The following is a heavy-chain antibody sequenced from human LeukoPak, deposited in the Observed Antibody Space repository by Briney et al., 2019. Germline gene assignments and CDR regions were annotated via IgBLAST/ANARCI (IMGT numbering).Heavy chain of an antibody. CDR1: GYSISSGYY. V-gene: IGHV4-38-2*02. J-gene: IGHJ3*02. D-gene: IGHD3-22*01. Sequence: SETLSLTCTVSGYSISSGYYWGWIRQPPGKGLEWTGSIHHSGSTYYNPSLKSRVTTSVDTSKNQFSLKLSSVTAADTAVYYCARAPSSGYYPVAFDIWGQGTMVTVSS. CDR3: ARAPSSGYYPVAFDI. CDR2: IHHSGST.